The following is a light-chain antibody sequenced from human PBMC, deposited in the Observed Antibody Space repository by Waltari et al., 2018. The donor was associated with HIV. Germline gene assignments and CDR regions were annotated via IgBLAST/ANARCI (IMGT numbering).Light chain of an antibody. Sequence: SYELTQPPSVSVSPGQTATIPCSGDQLGDKSAGCYQQKSGQSPVLVIYQDTKRPSGIPERFSGSNSGNTATLTITGTQATDEADYYCQTWDNTYVFGAGTKVTVL. CDR3: QTWDNTYV. CDR2: QDT. J-gene: IGLJ1*01. CDR1: QLGDKS. V-gene: IGLV3-1*01.